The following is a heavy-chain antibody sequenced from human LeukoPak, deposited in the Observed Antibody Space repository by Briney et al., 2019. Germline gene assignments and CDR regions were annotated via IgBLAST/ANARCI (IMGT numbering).Heavy chain of an antibody. CDR2: IYYSGIT. D-gene: IGHD6-19*01. J-gene: IGHJ6*02. CDR1: GDSITSSNYY. Sequence: SETLSLTCSVSGDSITSSNYYWGWIRQPPGKGLEWIGSIYYSGITYYNVSLKSRVTISVDTSKNQFSLKLSSVTAADTAVYYCARTVLAVAGTDYYGMDVWGQGTTVTVSS. CDR3: ARTVLAVAGTDYYGMDV. V-gene: IGHV4-39*07.